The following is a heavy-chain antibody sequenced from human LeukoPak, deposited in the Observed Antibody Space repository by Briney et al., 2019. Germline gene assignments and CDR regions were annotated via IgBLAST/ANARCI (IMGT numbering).Heavy chain of an antibody. CDR1: GYTFTSYG. Sequence: ASVKVSCKASGYTFTSYGISWVRQAPGQGLEWMGWISAYNGKTNYAQKLQGRVTMTTDTSTSTAYMELRSLRSDDTAVYYCARELVLVGQSDYWGQGTLVTVSS. CDR3: ARELVLVGQSDY. CDR2: ISAYNGKT. V-gene: IGHV1-18*01. J-gene: IGHJ4*02. D-gene: IGHD2-8*02.